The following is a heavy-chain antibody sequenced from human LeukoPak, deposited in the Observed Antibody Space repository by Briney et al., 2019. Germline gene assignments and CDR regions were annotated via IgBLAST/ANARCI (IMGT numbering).Heavy chain of an antibody. Sequence: SETLSLTCAVSGGSISSSNWWTGVRPTPGKGREWSGEIYHRGNTHYNPSLKSRVTMSVDTSTNQFSLRVNSVTAADTAVYYCAREGRYRYGYNEYHSYMDIWGKGTTVTVSS. V-gene: IGHV4-4*02. CDR3: AREGRYRYGYNEYHSYMDI. J-gene: IGHJ6*03. CDR1: GGSISSSNW. D-gene: IGHD5-24*01. CDR2: IYHRGNT.